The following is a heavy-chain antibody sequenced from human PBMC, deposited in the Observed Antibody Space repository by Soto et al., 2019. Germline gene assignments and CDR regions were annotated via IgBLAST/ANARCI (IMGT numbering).Heavy chain of an antibody. CDR2: ISHDGHA. J-gene: IGHJ5*02. CDR1: GDSISDTRFY. CDR3: ATQVHGHYLGGHWFDP. Sequence: SETLSLTCCILGDSISDTRFYWGWVRQSPEKGLEWIGSISHDGHAYYNPSLKSRVTLFADTSRNQFSLTMKSVTVADTALYFSATQVHGHYLGGHWFDPWGQGALVTVSS. D-gene: IGHD4-17*01. V-gene: IGHV4-39*01.